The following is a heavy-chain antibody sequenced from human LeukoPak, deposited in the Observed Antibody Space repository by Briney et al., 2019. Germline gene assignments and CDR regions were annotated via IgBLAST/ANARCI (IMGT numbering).Heavy chain of an antibody. Sequence: SETLSLTCTVSGYSISSGYYWGWIRQSPGKGLEWIGYIYYTGTSYNPSLKSRVTISADTSKNQFSLKLSSVTAADTAVYYCARASGYSSGWYPSYYYYYMDVWGKGTTVTISS. V-gene: IGHV4-61*01. CDR1: GYSISSGYY. J-gene: IGHJ6*03. CDR3: ARASGYSSGWYPSYYYYYMDV. D-gene: IGHD6-19*01. CDR2: IYYTGT.